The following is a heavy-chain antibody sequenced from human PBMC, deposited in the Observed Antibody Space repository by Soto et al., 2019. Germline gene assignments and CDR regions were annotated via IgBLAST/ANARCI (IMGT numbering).Heavy chain of an antibody. J-gene: IGHJ4*02. D-gene: IGHD2-8*01. V-gene: IGHV1-18*01. CDR2: ISAYNGNT. CDR3: ARHHLVNCTNGVCYSDY. Sequence: ASVKVSCKASGYTFTSYGISWVRQAPGQGLEWMGWISAYNGNTNYAQKLQGRVTMTTDTSTSTAYMELRSLRSDDTAVYYCARHHLVNCTNGVCYSDYWGQGTLVTVSS. CDR1: GYTFTSYG.